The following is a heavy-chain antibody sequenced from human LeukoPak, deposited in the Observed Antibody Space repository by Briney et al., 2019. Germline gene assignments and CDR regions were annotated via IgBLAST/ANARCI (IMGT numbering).Heavy chain of an antibody. CDR1: GYTFTSYG. D-gene: IGHD3-3*01. V-gene: IGHV1-18*01. Sequence: ASVKVSCKASGYTFTSYGISWVRQAPGQGLEWMGWISAYNGNTNYAQKLQGRVTMTTDTSTSTAYMELRSLKSDDTAVYYCARRFLEWPYYTHWGQGTLVTVSS. J-gene: IGHJ4*02. CDR2: ISAYNGNT. CDR3: ARRFLEWPYYTH.